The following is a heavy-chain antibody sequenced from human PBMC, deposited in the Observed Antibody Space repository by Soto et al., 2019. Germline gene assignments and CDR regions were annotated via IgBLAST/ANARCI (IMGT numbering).Heavy chain of an antibody. CDR3: TRGPRSTSTGTGAF. D-gene: IGHD1-1*01. CDR1: GFTFSMYW. V-gene: IGHV3-74*01. Sequence: GGSLRLSCAASGFTFSMYWMHWVRQVPGKGPEWVSRINDGGSSTNYADSAKGRFTISRDNAKNTLYLQMNDLRAEDTAVYYCTRGPRSTSTGTGAFWGQGTLVTVSS. J-gene: IGHJ4*02. CDR2: INDGGSST.